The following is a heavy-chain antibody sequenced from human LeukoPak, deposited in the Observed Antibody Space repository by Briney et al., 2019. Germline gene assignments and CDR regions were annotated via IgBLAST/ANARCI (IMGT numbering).Heavy chain of an antibody. D-gene: IGHD3-10*01. CDR1: GYTFTGYY. Sequence: GASVKVSSKASGYTFTGYYMHWVRQAPGQGLEWMGWINPNSGGTNYAQKFQGRVTMTRDTSISTAYMELSRLRSDDTAVYYCAIRCITMARETKPFDPWGQGTLVNVSS. J-gene: IGHJ5*02. CDR2: INPNSGGT. V-gene: IGHV1-2*02. CDR3: AIRCITMARETKPFDP.